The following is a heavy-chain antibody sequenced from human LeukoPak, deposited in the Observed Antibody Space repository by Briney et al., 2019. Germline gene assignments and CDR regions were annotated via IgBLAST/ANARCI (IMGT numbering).Heavy chain of an antibody. CDR3: ARHRYYYDSSGYYYQP. J-gene: IGHJ5*02. D-gene: IGHD3-22*01. V-gene: IGHV4-59*01. CDR1: GGSISNYY. Sequence: SETLSLTCTVSGGSISNYYWSWIRQPPGKGLEWIGYIYYSGSTNYNPSLRGRVTISVDTSKNQFSLRLSSVTAADTAVYYCARHRYYYDSSGYYYQPWGQGTLATVSS. CDR2: IYYSGST.